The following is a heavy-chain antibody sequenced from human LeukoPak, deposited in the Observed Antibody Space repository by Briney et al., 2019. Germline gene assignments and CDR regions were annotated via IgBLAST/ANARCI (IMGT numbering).Heavy chain of an antibody. J-gene: IGHJ4*02. CDR1: GYSISTGYC. D-gene: IGHD3-10*01. Sequence: PSETLSLTCTVSGYSISTGYCWGWIRQPPGKGLEWIASIFHSGKTFYNPSLKSRVAISVQTSENQFSLKLRSVTAADTAVYYCARVPDYYVSGTYGFDYWGQGTLVTVSS. V-gene: IGHV4-38-2*02. CDR2: IFHSGKT. CDR3: ARVPDYYVSGTYGFDY.